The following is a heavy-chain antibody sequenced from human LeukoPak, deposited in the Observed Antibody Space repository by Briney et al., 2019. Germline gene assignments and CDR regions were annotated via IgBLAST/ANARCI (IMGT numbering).Heavy chain of an antibody. V-gene: IGHV3-21*01. CDR3: ANHLACGSTSCPPFDY. J-gene: IGHJ4*02. Sequence: GGSLRLSCAASGFTFSSYSMNWVRQAPGKGLEWVSSISNSGSYIYYADSVKGRFTISRDNAKNSLYLQMNSLRAEDTAVYYCANHLACGSTSCPPFDYWGQGTLGTVSS. CDR1: GFTFSSYS. CDR2: ISNSGSYI. D-gene: IGHD2-2*01.